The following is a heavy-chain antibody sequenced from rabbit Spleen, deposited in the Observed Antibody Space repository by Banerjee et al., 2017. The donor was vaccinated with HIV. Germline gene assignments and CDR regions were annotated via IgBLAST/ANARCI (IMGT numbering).Heavy chain of an antibody. V-gene: IGHV1S45*01. J-gene: IGHJ6*01. CDR1: GFSFTYSDY. CDR2: IGAGVSYST. D-gene: IGHD2-1*01. Sequence: QEQLKETGGDLVKPGASLTLTCTASGFSFTYSDYMCWVRQPPGKGPEWIACIGAGVSYSTYCATGAKGRFTISKTSSTTVTLQMTSLTAADTATYFCARDTYGDGTSFSTYGMDLWGPGTLVTVS. CDR3: ARDTYGDGTSFSTYGMDL.